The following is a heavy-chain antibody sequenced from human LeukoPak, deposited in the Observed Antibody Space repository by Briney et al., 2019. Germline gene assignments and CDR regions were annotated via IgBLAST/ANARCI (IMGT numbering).Heavy chain of an antibody. CDR3: ARPRSLGYYYYYMDV. D-gene: IGHD7-27*01. CDR2: IIPIFGTA. CDR1: GGTFSSYA. J-gene: IGHJ6*03. V-gene: IGHV1-69*13. Sequence: SVKVSCTASGGTFSSYAISWVRQAPGQGLEWMGGIIPIFGTANYAQKFQGRVTITADESTSTAYMELSSLRSEDTAVYYCARPRSLGYYYYYMDVWGKGTTVTVSS.